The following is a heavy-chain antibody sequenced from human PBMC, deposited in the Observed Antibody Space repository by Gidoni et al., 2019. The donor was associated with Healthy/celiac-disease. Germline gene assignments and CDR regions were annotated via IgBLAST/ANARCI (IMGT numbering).Heavy chain of an antibody. J-gene: IGHJ1*01. D-gene: IGHD3-22*01. CDR1: GGSISSSSYY. Sequence: QLQLQESGPGLVKPSETLSLTCTVSGGSISSSSYYWGWIRQPPGKGLEWIGSIYYSGSTYYNPSLKSRVTISVDTSKNQFSLKLSSVTAADTAVYYCARHNRGGTMIVVVPEYFQHWGQGTLVTVSS. CDR2: IYYSGST. CDR3: ARHNRGGTMIVVVPEYFQH. V-gene: IGHV4-39*01.